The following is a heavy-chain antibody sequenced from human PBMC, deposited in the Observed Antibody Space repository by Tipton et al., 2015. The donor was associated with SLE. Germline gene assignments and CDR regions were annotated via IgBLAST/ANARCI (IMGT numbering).Heavy chain of an antibody. D-gene: IGHD3-22*01. Sequence: LRLSCDVYGGSFSGYYWSWIRQPPGKGLEWIGEINHSRSTNYNPSLKSRVIISVDTSKNQFSLKLSSVTAADTAVYYCARFSDSSGYYWTFDIWGQGTMVTVSS. CDR1: GGSFSGYY. J-gene: IGHJ3*02. CDR3: ARFSDSSGYYWTFDI. V-gene: IGHV4-34*01. CDR2: INHSRST.